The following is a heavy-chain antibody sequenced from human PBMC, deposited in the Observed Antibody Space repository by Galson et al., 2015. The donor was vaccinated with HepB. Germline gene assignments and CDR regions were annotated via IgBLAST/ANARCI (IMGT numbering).Heavy chain of an antibody. Sequence: SLRLSCAASGFTFDDYAMHWVRQAPGKGLEWVSGISWNSGSIGYADSVKGRFTISRDDAKNSLYLQMNSLRAEDTALYYCARAGGGGYYHQTNYYYYGMDVWGQGTTVTVSS. V-gene: IGHV3-9*01. CDR2: ISWNSGSI. CDR3: ARAGGGGYYHQTNYYYYGMDV. D-gene: IGHD3-22*01. J-gene: IGHJ6*02. CDR1: GFTFDDYA.